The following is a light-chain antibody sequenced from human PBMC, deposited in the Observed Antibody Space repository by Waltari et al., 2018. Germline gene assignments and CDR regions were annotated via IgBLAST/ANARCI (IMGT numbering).Light chain of an antibody. Sequence: EIVMTQSPATLSVSPGERATLSCRASQSFSRNLAWYQQKPGQAPRLLIYDASTRATGIPDKFSGSGSGTEFTLTISSLQSEDFTAYYCQQYNNWPLTFGGGTRVEIK. CDR2: DAS. J-gene: IGKJ4*01. CDR3: QQYNNWPLT. CDR1: QSFSRN. V-gene: IGKV3-15*01.